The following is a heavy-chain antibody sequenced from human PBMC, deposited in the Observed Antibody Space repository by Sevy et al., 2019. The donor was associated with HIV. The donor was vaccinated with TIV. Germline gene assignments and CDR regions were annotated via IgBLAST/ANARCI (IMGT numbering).Heavy chain of an antibody. J-gene: IGHJ3*01. Sequence: GGSLRLSCAASGFTFSSYDMHWVRQATGKGLEWVSAIGTAGDPYYAGSVKGRFTISRENAKNSLYLQMNSLRAGDTAVYYCARGGYSIAAAGRPSHDAFDLWGHGTMVTVSS. D-gene: IGHD6-13*01. CDR2: IGTAGDP. CDR1: GFTFSSYD. CDR3: ARGGYSIAAAGRPSHDAFDL. V-gene: IGHV3-13*05.